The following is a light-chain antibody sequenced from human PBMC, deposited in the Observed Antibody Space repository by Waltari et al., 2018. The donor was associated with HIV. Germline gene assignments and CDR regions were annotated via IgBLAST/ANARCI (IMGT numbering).Light chain of an antibody. Sequence: QSALTQPASVSGSPGPSIPISCIGTNSDVGGYNFVSWYQQHPGQAPQRLIYEVTNRPSGISNRFSGSKSGNTASLTISGLQAEDEADYYCSSYTPTSTVVFGGGTKLTVL. J-gene: IGLJ2*01. CDR3: SSYTPTSTVV. V-gene: IGLV2-14*01. CDR1: NSDVGGYNF. CDR2: EVT.